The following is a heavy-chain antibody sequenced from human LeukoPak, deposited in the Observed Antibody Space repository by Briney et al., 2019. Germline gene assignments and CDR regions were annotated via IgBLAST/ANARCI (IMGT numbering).Heavy chain of an antibody. CDR2: ISSSGAYI. Sequence: PGGSLRLSCAASGFTFSSYAMNWVRQPPGKGLEWVSSISSSGAYIYYADSLKDRFTISRDNAKNSLYLQMNSLRSEDMAVYYCARGLDYYGSGSYGWFDPWGQGTLVTVSS. CDR3: ARGLDYYGSGSYGWFDP. CDR1: GFTFSSYA. D-gene: IGHD3-10*01. J-gene: IGHJ5*02. V-gene: IGHV3-21*01.